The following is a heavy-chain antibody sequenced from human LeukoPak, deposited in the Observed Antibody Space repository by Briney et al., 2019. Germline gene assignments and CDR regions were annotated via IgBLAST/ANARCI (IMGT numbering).Heavy chain of an antibody. CDR2: IYNIETT. Sequence: PSETLSLTCTVSDGSMTNYHWTWIRQSPGKAPEYIGYIYNIETTNYNPSLKSRVTVSVHMSKKQFSLRLNSVTAADTAAHYCARGSDGYRFDPWGQGILVTVSS. CDR1: DGSMTNYH. D-gene: IGHD5-18*01. CDR3: ARGSDGYRFDP. J-gene: IGHJ5*02. V-gene: IGHV4-59*01.